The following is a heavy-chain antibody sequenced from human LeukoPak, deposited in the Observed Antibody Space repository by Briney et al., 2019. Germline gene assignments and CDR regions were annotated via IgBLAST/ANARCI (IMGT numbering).Heavy chain of an antibody. CDR3: ARGRKYSSSWYSPYYFDY. J-gene: IGHJ4*02. V-gene: IGHV4-34*01. D-gene: IGHD6-13*01. CDR2: INHSGST. Sequence: PSDTLSLTCAVYGGSFSGYYWSWIRQPPGKGLEWIGEINHSGSTNYNPSLKSRVTISVDTSKNQFSLKLSSVTAADTAVYYCARGRKYSSSWYSPYYFDYWGQGTLVTVSS. CDR1: GGSFSGYY.